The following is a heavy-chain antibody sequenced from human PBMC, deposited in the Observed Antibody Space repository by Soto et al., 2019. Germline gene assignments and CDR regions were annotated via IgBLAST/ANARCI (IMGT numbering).Heavy chain of an antibody. J-gene: IGHJ5*02. CDR2: INHSGNT. Sequence: QVNLQQWGAGLLKPSETLSLTCAVYVASLSDNYCNWLRQPPGKGLEWNGEINHSGNTNYNPSLRSRVTKSIDTSKNQLYLYLMSESAANTAVYYSVRGMCELDAWAQGTPVNVSS. CDR3: VRGMCELDA. V-gene: IGHV4-34*01. CDR1: VASLSDNY.